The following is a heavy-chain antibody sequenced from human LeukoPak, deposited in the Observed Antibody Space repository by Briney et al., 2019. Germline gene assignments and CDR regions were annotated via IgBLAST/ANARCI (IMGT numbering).Heavy chain of an antibody. V-gene: IGHV1-69*13. CDR3: ARGTVTTYTDYNWFDP. Sequence: SVKVSCKASGYTFTCYYMHWVRQAPGQGLEWMGGIIPIFGTANYAQKFQGRVTITADESTSTAYMELSSLRSEDTAVYYCARGTVTTYTDYNWFDPWGQGTLVTISS. J-gene: IGHJ5*02. CDR2: IIPIFGTA. CDR1: GYTFTCYY. D-gene: IGHD4-11*01.